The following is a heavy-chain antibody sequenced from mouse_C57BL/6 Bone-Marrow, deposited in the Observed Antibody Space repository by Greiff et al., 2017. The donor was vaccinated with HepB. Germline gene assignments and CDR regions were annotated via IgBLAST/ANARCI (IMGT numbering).Heavy chain of an antibody. Sequence: DVQLQESGPGLAKPSQSLSLTCSVTGYSITSDYWNWIRKFPGNKLEYMGYISYSGSTYYNPSLKSRTSITRDTSKNQHYLQLNSVTTADTATYYCARWNYSNFYYAMDYWGQGTSVTVSS. V-gene: IGHV3-8*01. D-gene: IGHD2-5*01. CDR1: GYSITSDY. J-gene: IGHJ4*01. CDR2: ISYSGST. CDR3: ARWNYSNFYYAMDY.